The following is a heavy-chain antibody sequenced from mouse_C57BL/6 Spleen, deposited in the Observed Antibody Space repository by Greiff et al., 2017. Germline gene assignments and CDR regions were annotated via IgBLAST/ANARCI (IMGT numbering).Heavy chain of an antibody. V-gene: IGHV1-15*01. J-gene: IGHJ1*03. CDR3: TRLTGTAWYFDV. CDR2: IDPETGGT. CDR1: GYTFTDYE. Sequence: QVQLKESGAELVRPGASVTLSCKASGYTFTDYEMHWVKQTPVHGLEWIGAIDPETGGTAYNQKFKGKAILTADKSSSTAYMELRSLTSEDSAVYYCTRLTGTAWYFDVWGTGTTVTVSS. D-gene: IGHD4-1*01.